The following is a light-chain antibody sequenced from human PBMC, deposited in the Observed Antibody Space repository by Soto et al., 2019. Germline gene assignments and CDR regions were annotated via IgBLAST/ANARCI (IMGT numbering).Light chain of an antibody. CDR2: GAS. V-gene: IGKV3-20*01. Sequence: IALTQSPDALSVSPGGPATRSCRGSQRVSSNYLAWYQQRPGQAPRLLIHGASSRATGIPDRFTGSGSGRDFTLTISSLEPEDSAVYYCQQYGRSPYSFGQGTKVDIK. CDR3: QQYGRSPYS. CDR1: QRVSSNY. J-gene: IGKJ2*01.